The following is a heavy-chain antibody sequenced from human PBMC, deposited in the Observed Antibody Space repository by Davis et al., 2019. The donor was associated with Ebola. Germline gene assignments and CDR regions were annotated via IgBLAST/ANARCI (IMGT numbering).Heavy chain of an antibody. D-gene: IGHD7-27*01. CDR1: GGSISSNNYY. J-gene: IGHJ6*04. CDR2: IHDSGVT. V-gene: IGHV4-39*01. Sequence: SETLSLTCTASGGSISSNNYYWGWIRQPPGQGLEWIGGIHDSGVTFYNPSLKSRATISVDTSKNQFSLKMNSVTAADTAVYYCAGPNSDWGDYIYDGMDVWGKGTTVTVSS. CDR3: AGPNSDWGDYIYDGMDV.